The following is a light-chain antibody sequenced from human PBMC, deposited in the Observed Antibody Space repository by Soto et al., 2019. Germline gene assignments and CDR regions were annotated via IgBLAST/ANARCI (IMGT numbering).Light chain of an antibody. CDR2: AAS. CDR1: QGISSF. V-gene: IGKV1-9*01. Sequence: DIQLTQSPSFLSASAGDRFTITCRASQGISSFLACYQQKPGRAPKLLIYAASTLQSGVTSRFSGSGSGTEFTLTITSLQPEDFATYYCQQLNFFPITFGQGTRLEI. J-gene: IGKJ5*01. CDR3: QQLNFFPIT.